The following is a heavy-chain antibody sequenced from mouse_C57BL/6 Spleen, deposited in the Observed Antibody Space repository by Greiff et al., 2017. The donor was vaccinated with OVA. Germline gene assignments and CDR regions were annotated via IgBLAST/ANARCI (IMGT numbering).Heavy chain of an antibody. J-gene: IGHJ4*01. D-gene: IGHD1-1*01. CDR3: ARGYGSSSGAMDY. CDR2: IDPSASYT. V-gene: IGHV1-69*01. Sequence: QVQLQQPGAELVMPGASVKLSCKASGYTFTSYWMHWVKQRPGQGLEWIGEIDPSASYTNYNQKFKGKSTLTVDKSSSTAYMQLSSLTSEDSAVYDCARGYGSSSGAMDYWGQGTSVTVSS. CDR1: GYTFTSYW.